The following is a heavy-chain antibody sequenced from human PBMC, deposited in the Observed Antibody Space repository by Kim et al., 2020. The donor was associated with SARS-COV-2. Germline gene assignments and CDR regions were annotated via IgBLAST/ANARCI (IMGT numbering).Heavy chain of an antibody. CDR2: INHSGST. V-gene: IGHV4-34*01. J-gene: IGHJ3*02. CDR1: GGSLSGYN. CDR3: ASNVNAFDI. Sequence: SETLSLTCAVYGGSLSGYNWYWIRQPPGKGLEWIGEINHSGSTSYNPSLKSRVTISVDTSKNQFSLKLSSVTAADTAVYYCASNVNAFDIWGPGTMVTVSS.